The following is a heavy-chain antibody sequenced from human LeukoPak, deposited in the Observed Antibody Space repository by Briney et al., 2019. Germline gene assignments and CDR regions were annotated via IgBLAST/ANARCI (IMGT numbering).Heavy chain of an antibody. CDR2: IKQDGSAK. D-gene: IGHD3-16*01. CDR1: GFTFSRHW. V-gene: IGHV3-7*03. Sequence: GGSLRLSCAASGFTFSRHWMYWVRQAPGKGLEWVANIKQDGSAKPYVDSVKGRFTISRDNAKNSLYLQMSNLRAEDTAVYFCARGGGLDVWGQGATVTVSS. CDR3: ARGGGLDV. J-gene: IGHJ6*02.